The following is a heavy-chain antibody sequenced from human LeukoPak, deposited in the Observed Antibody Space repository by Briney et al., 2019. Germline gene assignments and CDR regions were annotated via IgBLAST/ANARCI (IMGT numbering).Heavy chain of an antibody. CDR1: GGSISSSSYY. D-gene: IGHD2-2*01. CDR3: ARDRWIVVVPAAIHYYYMDV. J-gene: IGHJ6*03. CDR2: IYYSGST. V-gene: IGHV4-39*07. Sequence: KSSETLSLTCTVSGGSISSSSYYWGWIRQPPGKGLEWIGSIYYSGSTYYNPSLKSRVTISVDTSKNQFSLKLSSVTAADTAVYYCARDRWIVVVPAAIHYYYMDVWGKGTTVTVSS.